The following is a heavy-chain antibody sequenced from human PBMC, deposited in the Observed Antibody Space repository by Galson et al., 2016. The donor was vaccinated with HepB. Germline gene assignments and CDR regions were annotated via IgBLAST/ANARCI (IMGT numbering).Heavy chain of an antibody. CDR2: IYHSGST. V-gene: IGHV4-30-2*01. CDR1: GFTFTNYA. CDR3: ARGFTDWFDP. D-gene: IGHD3-16*01. J-gene: IGHJ5*02. Sequence: LRLSCAASGFTFTNYAMSWVRQAPGKALEWIGYIYHSGSTYFNPSLKSRLTLSVDRSKNQFSLKLSSVTAADTAVYYCARGFTDWFDPWGQGTLVTVSS.